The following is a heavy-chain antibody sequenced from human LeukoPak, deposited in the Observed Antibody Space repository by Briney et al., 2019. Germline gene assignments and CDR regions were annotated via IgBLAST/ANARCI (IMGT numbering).Heavy chain of an antibody. CDR3: ARDSSGWYYFDY. V-gene: IGHV3-53*01. J-gene: IGHJ4*02. CDR2: IYSGGST. Sequence: GRSLRLSCAASGFTVSSNYMSWVRQAPGKGLEWVSVIYSGGSTYYADSVKGRFTISRDNSKNTLYLQMSSLRAEDTAVYYCARDSSGWYYFDYWGQGTLVTVSS. D-gene: IGHD6-19*01. CDR1: GFTVSSNY.